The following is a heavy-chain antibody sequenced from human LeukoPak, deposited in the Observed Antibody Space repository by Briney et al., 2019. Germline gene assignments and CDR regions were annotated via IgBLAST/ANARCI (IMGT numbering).Heavy chain of an antibody. CDR3: ARSRSRRGVATSLVYYYYYMDV. V-gene: IGHV1-8*01. D-gene: IGHD5-12*01. Sequence: GASVKVSCKASGYTFTSYDINWVRQATGHGLEWMGWMNPNSGNTGYAQKFQGRVTMTRNTSISTAYMELSSLRSEDTAVYYCARSRSRRGVATSLVYYYYYMDVWGKGTTVTVSS. J-gene: IGHJ6*03. CDR1: GYTFTSYD. CDR2: MNPNSGNT.